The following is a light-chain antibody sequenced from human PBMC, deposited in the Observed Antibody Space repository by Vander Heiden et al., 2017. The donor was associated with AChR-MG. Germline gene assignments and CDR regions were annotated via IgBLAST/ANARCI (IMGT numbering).Light chain of an antibody. J-gene: IGLJ2*01. Sequence: QSALIQPVSMSGTSGQALTSSCPGAARVVNLCSWYQHHPGKAPKLLIYDVSERPPGVSARFSASRSGNTASLTISGLQADDEANYYCCSYGPTNIPWIFGGGTKLTVL. CDR3: CSYGPTNIPWI. CDR1: ARVVNL. CDR2: DVS. V-gene: IGLV2-23*02.